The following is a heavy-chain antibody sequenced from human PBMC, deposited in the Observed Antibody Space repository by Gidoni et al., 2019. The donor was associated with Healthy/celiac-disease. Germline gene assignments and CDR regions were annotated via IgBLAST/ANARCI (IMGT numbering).Heavy chain of an antibody. D-gene: IGHD2-21*02. CDR2: ISWNSGSI. Sequence: EVQLVESGGGLVQPGRSLRLSCAASGFTFEDYAMHWVRQAPGKGLEWVSGISWNSGSIGYADSVKGRFTISRDNAKNSLYLQMNSLRAEDTALYYCAKSGCGGDCYYYFDYWGQGTLVTVSS. V-gene: IGHV3-9*01. CDR1: GFTFEDYA. J-gene: IGHJ4*02. CDR3: AKSGCGGDCYYYFDY.